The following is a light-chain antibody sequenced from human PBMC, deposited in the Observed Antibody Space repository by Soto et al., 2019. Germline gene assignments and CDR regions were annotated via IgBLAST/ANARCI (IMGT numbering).Light chain of an antibody. CDR1: QGISRW. CDR2: DAS. Sequence: IQMTQSPSTLSASLGDRVTITCRASQGISRWLAWYQQRPGKAPKLLIYDASTLHSGVSSRFSGSGSGTEFTLTISSLQPNDSATYYCQQYTTYWTFGQGTKADNK. V-gene: IGKV1-5*01. J-gene: IGKJ1*01. CDR3: QQYTTYWT.